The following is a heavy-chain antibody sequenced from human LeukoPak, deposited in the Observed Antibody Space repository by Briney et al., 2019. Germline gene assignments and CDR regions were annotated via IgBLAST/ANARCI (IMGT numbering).Heavy chain of an antibody. CDR3: ARDGYDSSGYPGS. J-gene: IGHJ5*02. CDR1: GFTFSAYS. CDR2: ISSSSTYI. Sequence: GGSLRLSCATSGFTFSAYSMNWVRQAPGKGLEGVSLISSSSTYIYYADSVKGRFTISRDNAKNSLYLQMNSLRAEDTAVYYCARDGYDSSGYPGSWGQGTLVTVSS. V-gene: IGHV3-21*06. D-gene: IGHD3-22*01.